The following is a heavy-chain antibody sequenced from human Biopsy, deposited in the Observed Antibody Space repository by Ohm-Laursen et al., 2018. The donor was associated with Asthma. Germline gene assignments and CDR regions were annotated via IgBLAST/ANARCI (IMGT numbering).Heavy chain of an antibody. J-gene: IGHJ4*02. D-gene: IGHD6-19*01. CDR1: RFTYE. V-gene: IGHV3-30-3*01. Sequence: SLRLSCAALRFTYEMHCVRQAPGKGLEWVAVISYDGGSIYYADSVKGRFTISRDNSKNTLSLQMNSLTAEDTAVYYCAREGVAGTHIEDWGQGTLVTVSS. CDR2: ISYDGGSI. CDR3: AREGVAGTHIED.